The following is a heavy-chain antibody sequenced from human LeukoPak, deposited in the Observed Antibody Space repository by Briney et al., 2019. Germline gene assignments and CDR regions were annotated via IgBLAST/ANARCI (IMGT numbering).Heavy chain of an antibody. Sequence: GGSLRLSCAASGFTFSSYSMNWVRQAPGKGLEWVSSISSSSSYIYYADSVKGRFTISRHNAKNSLYLQMNSLRAEDTAVYYCARAVIAAAGTFDYWGQRTLVTVSS. CDR1: GFTFSSYS. D-gene: IGHD6-13*01. J-gene: IGHJ4*02. CDR3: ARAVIAAAGTFDY. V-gene: IGHV3-21*01. CDR2: ISSSSSYI.